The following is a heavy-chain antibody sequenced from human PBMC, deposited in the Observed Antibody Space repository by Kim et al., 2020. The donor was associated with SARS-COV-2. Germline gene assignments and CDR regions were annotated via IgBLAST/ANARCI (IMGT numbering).Heavy chain of an antibody. D-gene: IGHD3-3*01. CDR3: ARSEGDRFYYYYAMDV. V-gene: IGHV1-3*01. J-gene: IGHJ6*02. CDR1: GYTFTNYA. Sequence: ASVKVSCKASGYTFTNYAVHWVRQAPGQGLEWMGWINAGDGDTKYSQKFQGRVTITRDTSASTAYMELSSLRSEDTAVYYCARSEGDRFYYYYAMDVWGQGTTVTVSS. CDR2: INAGDGDT.